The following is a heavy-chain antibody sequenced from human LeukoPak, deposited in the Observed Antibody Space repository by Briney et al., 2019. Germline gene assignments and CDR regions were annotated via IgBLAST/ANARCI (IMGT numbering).Heavy chain of an antibody. CDR3: ARDLGASGSDFFDY. CDR1: GFTFSSYG. Sequence: GGSLRLSCAASGFTFSSYGMHWVRQAPGKGLEWVSAISGSGGSTYYADSVKGRFTISRDNSKNTLYLQMNSLRAEDTAVYYCARDLGASGSDFFDYWGQGTLVTVSS. V-gene: IGHV3-23*01. J-gene: IGHJ4*02. CDR2: ISGSGGST. D-gene: IGHD1-26*01.